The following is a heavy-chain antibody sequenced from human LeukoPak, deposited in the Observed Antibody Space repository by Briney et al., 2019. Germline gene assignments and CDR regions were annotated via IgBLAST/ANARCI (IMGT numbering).Heavy chain of an antibody. CDR3: ARVAYSSTWSGLGWLDP. CDR1: GASISSNNW. CDR2: IYHSGST. J-gene: IGHJ5*02. Sequence: SGTLPLTCAVSGASISSNNWWSWVRQPPGKGLEWIGKIYHSGSTNYNLSLKTRVTISVDKSKNQLSLKLSSVTAADTAVYYCARVAYSSTWSGLGWLDPWGQGTLVTVSS. V-gene: IGHV4-4*02. D-gene: IGHD2-2*01.